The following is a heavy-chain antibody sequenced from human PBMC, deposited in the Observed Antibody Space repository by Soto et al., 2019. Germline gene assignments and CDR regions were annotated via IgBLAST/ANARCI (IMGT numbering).Heavy chain of an antibody. D-gene: IGHD2-2*01. CDR3: ASGLVVPAATTYYYYYYMDV. J-gene: IGHJ6*03. CDR2: IYYSGST. V-gene: IGHV4-39*01. CDR1: GGSISSSSYY. Sequence: TLSLTCTVSGGSISSSSYYWGWIRQPPGKGLEWIGSIYYSGSTYYNPSLKSRVTISVDTSKNQFSLKLSSVTAADTAVYYCASGLVVPAATTYYYYYYMDVWGKGTTVTVSS.